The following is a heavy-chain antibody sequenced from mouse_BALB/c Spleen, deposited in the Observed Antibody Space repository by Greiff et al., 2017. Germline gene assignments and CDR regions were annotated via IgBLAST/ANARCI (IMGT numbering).Heavy chain of an antibody. V-gene: IGHV5-6*01. D-gene: IGHD2-4*01. CDR3: ARQRLDYDKDYFDY. Sequence: EVKLMESGGDLVKPGGSLKLSCAASGFTFSSYGMSWVRQTPDKRLEWVATISSGGSYTYYPDSVKGRFTISRDNAKNTLYLQMSSLKSEDTAMYYCARQRLDYDKDYFDYWGQGTTLTVSS. CDR2: ISSGGSYT. J-gene: IGHJ2*01. CDR1: GFTFSSYG.